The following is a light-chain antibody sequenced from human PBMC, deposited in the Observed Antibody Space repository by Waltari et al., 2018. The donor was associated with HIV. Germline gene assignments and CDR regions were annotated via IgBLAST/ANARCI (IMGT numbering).Light chain of an antibody. CDR2: STF. J-gene: IGKJ1*01. V-gene: IGKV3-20*01. Sequence: DRQKAGRPARRLVYSTFRRATGSRDRFSGSGSGTGFTLTISKLEPEDFAVYYCQQYTSASWTFGQGTKVEIK. CDR3: QQYTSASWT.